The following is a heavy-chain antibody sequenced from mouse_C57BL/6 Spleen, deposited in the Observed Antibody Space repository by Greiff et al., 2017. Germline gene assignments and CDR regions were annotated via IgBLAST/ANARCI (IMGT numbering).Heavy chain of an antibody. Sequence: VQLQQSGPELVKPGASVKISCKASGYSFTDYNMNWVKQSNGKSLEWIGVTNPNYGTTSYNQKFKSKATLTVDQSSSTAYMQLNSLTSEDSAVYYCARALITTVVGDYYAMDYWGQGTSVTVSS. CDR3: ARALITTVVGDYYAMDY. CDR1: GYSFTDYN. CDR2: TNPNYGTT. J-gene: IGHJ4*01. V-gene: IGHV1-39*01. D-gene: IGHD1-1*01.